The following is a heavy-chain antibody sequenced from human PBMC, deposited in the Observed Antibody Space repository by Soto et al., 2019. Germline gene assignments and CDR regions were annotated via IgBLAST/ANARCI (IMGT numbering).Heavy chain of an antibody. V-gene: IGHV4-4*07. CDR1: GASISGFY. D-gene: IGHD1-1*01. J-gene: IGHJ5*02. CDR2: IYATGTT. CDR3: VRDGTKTLRDWFDP. Sequence: SASLSITCTVSGASISGFYWSWIRKSAGKGLEWIGRIYATGTTDYNPSLKSRVMMSVDTSKKQFSLKLRSVTAADTAVYYCVRDGTKTLRDWFDPWGQGISVTVSS.